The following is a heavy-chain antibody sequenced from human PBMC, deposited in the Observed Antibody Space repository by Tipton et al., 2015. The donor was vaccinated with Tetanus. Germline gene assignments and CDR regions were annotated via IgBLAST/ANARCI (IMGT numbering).Heavy chain of an antibody. J-gene: IGHJ6*02. D-gene: IGHD1-20*01. CDR1: GLTFSSYA. CDR2: ISGSGGFT. CDR3: AKSNGITGTTFYYGMDV. V-gene: IGHV3-23*01. Sequence: SLRLSCVVSGLTFSSYAMSWVRQAPGKGLEWVSSISGSGGFTYYADSVKGRLIISRDNSKDTLYLQMNNLRAEDTAVYYCAKSNGITGTTFYYGMDVWGQGTTVTVSS.